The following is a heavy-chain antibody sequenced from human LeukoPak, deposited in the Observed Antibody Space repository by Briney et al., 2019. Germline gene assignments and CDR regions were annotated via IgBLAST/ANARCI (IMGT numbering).Heavy chain of an antibody. D-gene: IGHD6-25*01. CDR1: GFTFDDYA. Sequence: GGSLRLSCAVSGFTFDDYAMHWVWQVPGKGLEWVSGINWNSDSIGYADSVKGRFTTSRDNAKNSLYLQMNSLRAEDTAVYYCARDGTPIHGSGWVYMDVWGKGTTVTISS. V-gene: IGHV3-9*01. CDR3: ARDGTPIHGSGWVYMDV. J-gene: IGHJ6*04. CDR2: INWNSDSI.